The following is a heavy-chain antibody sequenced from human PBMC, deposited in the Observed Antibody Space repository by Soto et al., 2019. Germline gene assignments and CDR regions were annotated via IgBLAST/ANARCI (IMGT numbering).Heavy chain of an antibody. CDR2: ISGSGGST. Sequence: GGSLRLSCAASGFTFSSYAMSWVRQATGKGLEWVSAISGSGGSTYYADSVKGRFTISRDNSKNTLYLQMNSLRAEDTAVYYCAKDTTTVVIPHIDYWGQGTLVTVSS. CDR3: AKDTTTVVIPHIDY. D-gene: IGHD4-17*01. J-gene: IGHJ4*02. V-gene: IGHV3-23*01. CDR1: GFTFSSYA.